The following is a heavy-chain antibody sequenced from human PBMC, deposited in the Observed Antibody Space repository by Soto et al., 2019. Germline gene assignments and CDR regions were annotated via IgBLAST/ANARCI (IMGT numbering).Heavy chain of an antibody. D-gene: IGHD6-13*01. CDR1: GFTFSSYG. J-gene: IGHJ4*02. CDR2: IWYDGSNK. Sequence: QVQLVESGGGVVQPGRSLRLSCAASGFTFSSYGMHWVRQAPGKGLEWVAVIWYDGSNKYYADSVKGRFTISRDNSKNTLYLQMNSLRAEDTAVYYCARDAGGSSWYSDYWGQGTLVTVSS. V-gene: IGHV3-33*01. CDR3: ARDAGGSSWYSDY.